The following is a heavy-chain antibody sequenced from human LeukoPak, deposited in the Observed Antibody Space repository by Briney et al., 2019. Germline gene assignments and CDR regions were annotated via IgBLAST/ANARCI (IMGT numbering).Heavy chain of an antibody. CDR3: VRDWGSGGADFDY. Sequence: SQTLSLTCDISGGSVSSNSAAWKWIRQSPSRGLEWLGRTYYRSKWYNDYAVSVKSRITINPDTSMNQFSLQLNSVTPEDTAVYYCVRDWGSGGADFDYWGQGTLFTVSS. J-gene: IGHJ4*02. CDR1: GGSVSSNSAA. D-gene: IGHD3-16*01. V-gene: IGHV6-1*01. CDR2: TYYRSKWYN.